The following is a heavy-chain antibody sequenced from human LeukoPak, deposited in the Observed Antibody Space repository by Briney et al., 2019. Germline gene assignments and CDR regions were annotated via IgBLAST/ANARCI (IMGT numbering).Heavy chain of an antibody. Sequence: PGGSLRLSCAASGFCLSGYNMNWVRQAPGKGLEWVSHMSITGYIIHYADSVKCPFTISTDNAKISLFLQMNSLRAEDTAVYYCARLPTLNNQLTYSSWDAFDVWGQGTVVTVSP. CDR2: MSITGYII. V-gene: IGHV3-48*04. CDR3: ARLPTLNNQLTYSSWDAFDV. J-gene: IGHJ3*01. CDR1: GFCLSGYN. D-gene: IGHD2-2*01.